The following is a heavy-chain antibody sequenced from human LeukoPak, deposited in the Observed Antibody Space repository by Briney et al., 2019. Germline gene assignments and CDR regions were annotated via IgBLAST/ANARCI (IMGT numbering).Heavy chain of an antibody. CDR2: ISGSAGST. V-gene: IGHV3-23*01. Sequence: SRRHACLAAGFTFSSYAMSWFRQAQEKGLEWVSAISGSAGSTYYADAVKGRFTISRDNSKNTLYLQMNSLRAEDSAVYYCAKEGNGDYYFDYWGQGTLVTVSS. D-gene: IGHD4-17*01. CDR3: AKEGNGDYYFDY. J-gene: IGHJ4*02. CDR1: GFTFSSYA.